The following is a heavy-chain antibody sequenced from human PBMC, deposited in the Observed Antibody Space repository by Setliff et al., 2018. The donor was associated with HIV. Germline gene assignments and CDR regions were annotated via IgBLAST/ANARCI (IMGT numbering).Heavy chain of an antibody. V-gene: IGHV3-21*01. D-gene: IGHD6-6*01. CDR3: ARRYSSSSTGFDY. CDR2: ITSRSADI. Sequence: GSLRLSCAASGFTFSTFSMSWVRQAPGKGLEWVSSITSRSADIYYADSVKGRFTISRDNAKNSLYLQMNSLRAEDTAVYYCARRYSSSSTGFDYWGQGTLVTVSS. J-gene: IGHJ4*02. CDR1: GFTFSTFS.